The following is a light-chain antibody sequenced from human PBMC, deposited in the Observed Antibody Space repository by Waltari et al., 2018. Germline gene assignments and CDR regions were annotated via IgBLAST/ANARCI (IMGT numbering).Light chain of an antibody. CDR2: KDL. CDR1: VLPRQY. V-gene: IGLV3-25*03. CDR3: QSTDTNSGTRV. Sequence: SYGLTQPPSVSVSPGQTAKINCSGDVLPRQYAAWYRQRPGQAPIMLIYKDLERPSGIPERFSGSSSGTTGTLTISGVHAEDDGDYFCQSTDTNSGTRVFGSGTKVNVL. J-gene: IGLJ1*01.